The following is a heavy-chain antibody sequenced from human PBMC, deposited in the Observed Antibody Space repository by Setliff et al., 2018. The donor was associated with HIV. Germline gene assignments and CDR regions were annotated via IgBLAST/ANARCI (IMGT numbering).Heavy chain of an antibody. CDR1: GGPFTSA. Sequence: GASVKVSCKASGGPFTSAFNWVRQVPGQGLEWMGGIIPIFGTTNYAQNFGGRVTITADQSTTTSYLQLNSLRFEDTAIYYWASDSPAARFEELGDHYYYFMDVWGKGTTVTVSS. D-gene: IGHD3-10*01. CDR3: ASDSPAARFEELGDHYYYFMDV. CDR2: IIPIFGTT. J-gene: IGHJ6*03. V-gene: IGHV1-69*13.